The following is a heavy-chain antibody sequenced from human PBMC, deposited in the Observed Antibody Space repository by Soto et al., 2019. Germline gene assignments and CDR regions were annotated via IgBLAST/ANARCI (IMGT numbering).Heavy chain of an antibody. CDR3: AREDGDYVLSPLFDP. CDR2: ISYDGSNK. Sequence: QVQLVESGGGVVQPGRSLRLSCAASGFTFSSYAMHWVCQAPGKGLEWVAVISYDGSNKYYADSVKGRFTISRDNSKNTLYLQMNSLRAEDTAVYYCAREDGDYVLSPLFDPWGQGTLVTVSS. D-gene: IGHD4-17*01. J-gene: IGHJ5*02. CDR1: GFTFSSYA. V-gene: IGHV3-30-3*01.